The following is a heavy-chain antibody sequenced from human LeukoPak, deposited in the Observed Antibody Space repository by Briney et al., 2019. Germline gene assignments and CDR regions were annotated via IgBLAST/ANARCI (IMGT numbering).Heavy chain of an antibody. V-gene: IGHV1-2*06. CDR1: GYTFTSYG. Sequence: ASVKVSCKASGYTFTSYGISWVRQAPGQGLEWMGRINPNSGGTNYAQKFQGRVTMTRDTSISTAFMELTSLKSEDTAVYYCVRGPPNWGFDFWGQGALVTVSS. CDR2: INPNSGGT. D-gene: IGHD7-27*01. CDR3: VRGPPNWGFDF. J-gene: IGHJ4*02.